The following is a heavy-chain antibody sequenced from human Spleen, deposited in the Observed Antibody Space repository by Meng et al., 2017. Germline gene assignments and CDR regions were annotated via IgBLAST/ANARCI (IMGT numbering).Heavy chain of an antibody. Sequence: SVKVSCKASGGTFSSDAISWVRQAPGQGLEWMGGSIPIFGPTNYAQKFQGRVTITADESTSTAYMELSGLRSEDTALYYCARGAVVATTYYFDYWGQGSLVTVSS. CDR2: SIPIFGPT. D-gene: IGHD2-15*01. V-gene: IGHV1-69*13. CDR1: GGTFSSDA. J-gene: IGHJ4*02. CDR3: ARGAVVATTYYFDY.